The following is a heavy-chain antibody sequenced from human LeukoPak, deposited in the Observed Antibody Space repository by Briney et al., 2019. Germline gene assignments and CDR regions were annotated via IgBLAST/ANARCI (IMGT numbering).Heavy chain of an antibody. CDR2: IIPIFGTA. D-gene: IGHD6-6*01. CDR3: AREVTLAARPHLYFDY. Sequence: GASVKVSCKASGGTFSSYAISWVRQAPGQGLEWMGGIIPIFGTANYAQKFQGRVTITTDESTSTAYMELSSLRSEDTAVYYCAREVTLAARPHLYFDYWGQGTPVTVSS. CDR1: GGTFSSYA. V-gene: IGHV1-69*05. J-gene: IGHJ4*02.